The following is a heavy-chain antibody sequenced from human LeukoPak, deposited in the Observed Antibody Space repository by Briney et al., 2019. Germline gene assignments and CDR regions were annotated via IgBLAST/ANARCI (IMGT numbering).Heavy chain of an antibody. Sequence: SETLSLTCAVYGGSFSGYYWSWIRQPPGKGPEWIGYIYYSGSTYYNPSLKSRVTISVDTSKNQFSLKLSSVTAADTAVYYCARDRRITMVRGVDDWFDPWGQGTLVTVSS. CDR2: IYYSGST. J-gene: IGHJ5*02. V-gene: IGHV4-34*09. D-gene: IGHD3-10*01. CDR3: ARDRRITMVRGVDDWFDP. CDR1: GGSFSGYY.